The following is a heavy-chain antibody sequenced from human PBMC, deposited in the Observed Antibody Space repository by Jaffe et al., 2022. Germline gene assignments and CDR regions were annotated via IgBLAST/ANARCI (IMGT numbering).Heavy chain of an antibody. CDR2: IYYSGSS. V-gene: IGHV4-39*01. D-gene: IGHD3-10*01. CDR3: ARVFVVQGRIWDYPYYMDV. Sequence: QLQLQESGPGLVKPSETLSLTCTVSGDFISSSSYYWGWIRQPPGKGLEWIGSIYYSGSSFYNPSLKSRVTISVDTSKNQFSLKLSSVTAADTAVYYCARVFVVQGRIWDYPYYMDVWGKGTTVTVSS. CDR1: GDFISSSSYY. J-gene: IGHJ6*03.